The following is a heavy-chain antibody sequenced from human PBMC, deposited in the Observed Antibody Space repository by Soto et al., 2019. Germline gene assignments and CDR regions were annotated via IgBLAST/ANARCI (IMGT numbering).Heavy chain of an antibody. Sequence: EVQLLESGGGLIQPGGSLRLSCEASGFAFSRGAMAWVRQAPEKGLEWVSSISEGGGTTFYAGSVEGRFTISRDNSKNTLYLQMNSVRADDTAVYYCAKGGYRHAYDWGRGTLVTVSS. CDR2: ISEGGGTT. CDR1: GFAFSRGA. CDR3: AKGGYRHAYD. D-gene: IGHD3-16*01. J-gene: IGHJ4*02. V-gene: IGHV3-23*01.